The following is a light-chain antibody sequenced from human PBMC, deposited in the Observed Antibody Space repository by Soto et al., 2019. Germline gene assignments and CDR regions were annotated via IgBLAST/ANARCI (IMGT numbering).Light chain of an antibody. J-gene: IGKJ1*01. Sequence: DIQMTQSPSTLSASVVDRVTITCRASQTISTWLAWFQQKPGKAPKLLIYDASTLGSGVPSRFSGYGSGTEFTLTIGSLQPDDFATYYCQQYRSYSPRTFGHGTKVDIK. CDR2: DAS. V-gene: IGKV1-5*01. CDR1: QTISTW. CDR3: QQYRSYSPRT.